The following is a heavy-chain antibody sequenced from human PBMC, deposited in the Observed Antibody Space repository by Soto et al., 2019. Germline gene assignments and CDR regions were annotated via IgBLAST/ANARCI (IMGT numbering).Heavy chain of an antibody. V-gene: IGHV3-48*01. CDR1: GFTFSSYS. CDR3: ARGLEDGTNLGCTIGSAP. Sequence: GGSLRLSCAASGFTFSSYSMNWVRQAPGKGLEWVSYISSSSSTIYYADSVKGRFTISRDNAKNSLYLQMNSLRAEDTAVYYCARGLEDGTNLGCTIGSAPGGQGTLVTVSS. CDR2: ISSSSSTI. J-gene: IGHJ5*02. D-gene: IGHD2-8*01.